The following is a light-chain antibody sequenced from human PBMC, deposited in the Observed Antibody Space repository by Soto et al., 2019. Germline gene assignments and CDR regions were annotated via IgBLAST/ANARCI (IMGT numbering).Light chain of an antibody. Sequence: DIQMTQSPSSLSASVGDRVTITCQASQDISNYLNWYQQKPGKAPKLLIYDASNLETGVPSRFSGSGSGTDFTFTISSLQPEDIATSYCQQYDNRPLTFGPGTKVDIK. CDR2: DAS. V-gene: IGKV1-33*01. J-gene: IGKJ3*01. CDR3: QQYDNRPLT. CDR1: QDISNY.